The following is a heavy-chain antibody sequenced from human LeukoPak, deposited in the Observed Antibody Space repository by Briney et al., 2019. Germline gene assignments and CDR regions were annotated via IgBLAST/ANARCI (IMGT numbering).Heavy chain of an antibody. CDR2: NYYSGST. CDR1: GGSISSSSYY. CDR3: ARGPNWYYFDY. Sequence: SETLSLTCTVSGGSISSSSYYWGWIRQPPGKGLEWIGSNYYSGSTYYSPSLKSRVTISVDTSKNQFSLKLSSVTAADTAVYYCARGPNWYYFDYWGQGTLVTVSS. D-gene: IGHD1-1*01. V-gene: IGHV4-39*07. J-gene: IGHJ4*02.